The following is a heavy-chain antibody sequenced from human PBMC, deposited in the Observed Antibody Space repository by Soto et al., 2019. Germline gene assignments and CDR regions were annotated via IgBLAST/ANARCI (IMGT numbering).Heavy chain of an antibody. J-gene: IGHJ4*02. CDR1: GFTLNNYF. CDR2: INPSAGAT. D-gene: IGHD1-26*01. CDR3: VREPPWACYFDY. Sequence: QVQLAQSGADMKMSGASVKLSCKASGFTLNNYFMHWIRQAPGHGLEWMGIINPSAGATGYAQKFQGRVTMTWDTSTNTVQMELSSLRSEDTAMYYCVREPPWACYFDYWGQGSLVAVSS. V-gene: IGHV1-46*02.